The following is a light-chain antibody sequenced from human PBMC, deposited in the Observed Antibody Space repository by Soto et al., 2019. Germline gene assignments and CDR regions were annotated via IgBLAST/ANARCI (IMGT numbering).Light chain of an antibody. Sequence: EIVLTQSPGTLSLSPGERATLSCRASQSVSSSYVAWYQQKPGQAPRLLIYDASNRATGIPARFSGSGSGTDFTLTSSSLEPEDFAVYYCQQRSNWPPFFGQGTRLEIK. CDR2: DAS. CDR3: QQRSNWPPF. J-gene: IGKJ5*01. V-gene: IGKV3D-20*02. CDR1: QSVSSSY.